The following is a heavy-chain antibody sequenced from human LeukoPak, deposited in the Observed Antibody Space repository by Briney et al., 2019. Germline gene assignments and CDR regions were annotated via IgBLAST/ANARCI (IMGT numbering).Heavy chain of an antibody. CDR3: ARVPREYSYGIYDY. V-gene: IGHV1-2*06. CDR2: INPNSGGT. D-gene: IGHD5-18*01. CDR1: GYTFTSYD. J-gene: IGHJ4*02. Sequence: GASVKVSCKASGYTFTSYDINWVRQATGQGLEWMGRINPNSGGTNYAQKFQGRVTMTRDTSISTAYMELSRLRSDDTAVYYCARVPREYSYGIYDYWGQGTLVTVSS.